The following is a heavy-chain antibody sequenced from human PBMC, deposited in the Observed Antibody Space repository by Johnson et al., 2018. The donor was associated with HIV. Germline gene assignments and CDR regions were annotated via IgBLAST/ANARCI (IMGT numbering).Heavy chain of an antibody. CDR3: AKDGFGWADAFDI. V-gene: IGHV3-30*14. J-gene: IGHJ3*02. CDR2: ISYDGSNK. D-gene: IGHD2-2*03. CDR1: GFTFSSYA. Sequence: QVQLVESGGGVVQPGRSLRLSCAASGFTFSSYAMHWVRQAPGKGLEWVAVISYDGSNKYYADSVKGRFTNSRDNSKNTVYLQMNSLRAEDTAVYYCAKDGFGWADAFDIWGHGTMVTVSS.